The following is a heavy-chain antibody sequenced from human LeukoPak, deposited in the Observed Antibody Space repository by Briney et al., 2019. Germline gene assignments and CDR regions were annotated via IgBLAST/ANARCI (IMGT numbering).Heavy chain of an antibody. CDR2: ISSSSSTI. CDR3: AREGTVTLPLVDYYYGMDV. Sequence: GGSLRLSCAASGFTFSSYSMNWVRQAPGKGLEWVSYISSSSSTIYYADSVKGRFTISRDNAKNSLYLQMNSLRAEDTAVYYCAREGTVTLPLVDYYYGMDVWGQGTTVTVSS. D-gene: IGHD4-17*01. CDR1: GFTFSSYS. V-gene: IGHV3-48*04. J-gene: IGHJ6*02.